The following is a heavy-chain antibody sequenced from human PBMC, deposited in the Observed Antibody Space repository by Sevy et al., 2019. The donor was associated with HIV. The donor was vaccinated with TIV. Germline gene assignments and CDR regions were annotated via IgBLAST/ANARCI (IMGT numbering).Heavy chain of an antibody. J-gene: IGHJ4*02. CDR3: AKDRQSGSSSSDY. CDR2: IWDDETNK. V-gene: IGHV3-33*06. Sequence: GGSLRLSCAVSGFNFSTYGMHWVRQAPGKGLEWVAVIWDDETNKYYADSVKGRFTITRDNSANMLYPQMNFLRVDDTAMYFCAKDRQSGSSSSDYWGQGILVTVSS. D-gene: IGHD6-6*01. CDR1: GFNFSTYG.